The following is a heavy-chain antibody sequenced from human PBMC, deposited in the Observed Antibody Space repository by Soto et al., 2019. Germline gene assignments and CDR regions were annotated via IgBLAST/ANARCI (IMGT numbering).Heavy chain of an antibody. CDR3: ARSPTVGLRLRRPYYYDMDV. D-gene: IGHD5-12*01. CDR2: MNPNSGNT. CDR1: GYTFTSYD. Sequence: ASVKVSCKASGYTFTSYDINWVRQATGQGLEWMGWMNPNSGNTGYAQKFQGRVTMARNTSISTAYMELSSLRSEDTAVYYCARSPTVGLRLRRPYYYDMDVWGKGTAVTVSS. J-gene: IGHJ6*03. V-gene: IGHV1-8*01.